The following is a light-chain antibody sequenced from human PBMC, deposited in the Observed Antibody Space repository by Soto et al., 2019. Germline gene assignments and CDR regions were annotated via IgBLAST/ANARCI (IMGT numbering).Light chain of an antibody. CDR2: DAS. Sequence: EIVLTQSPATLSLSPGERATLSCRASQSVSSSLAWYQQKPGQAPRLLIYDASNRATGIPARFSGGGSGTDFTLTISSLEPEDLAVYYCQQRFNWPRFTFGQGTKRAIK. CDR3: QQRFNWPRFT. J-gene: IGKJ2*01. V-gene: IGKV3-11*01. CDR1: QSVSSS.